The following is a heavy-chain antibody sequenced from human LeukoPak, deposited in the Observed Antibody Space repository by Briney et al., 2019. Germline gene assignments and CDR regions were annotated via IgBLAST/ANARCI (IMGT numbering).Heavy chain of an antibody. Sequence: GGSLRLSCVASGLTFSSYDMHWIRQPPGKGLEWVSSIGATGDTYYAGSVKGRFTISRENAKKSVYLQMSSLSAGDTAVYFCVLGAYWNDDKNAFHIWGPGTMVTVSS. CDR1: GLTFSSYD. J-gene: IGHJ3*02. CDR2: IGATGDT. D-gene: IGHD1-1*01. V-gene: IGHV3-13*01. CDR3: VLGAYWNDDKNAFHI.